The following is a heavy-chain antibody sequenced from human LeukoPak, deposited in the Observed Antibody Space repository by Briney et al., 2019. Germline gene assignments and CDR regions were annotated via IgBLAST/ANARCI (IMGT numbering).Heavy chain of an antibody. D-gene: IGHD3-10*01. CDR1: GGSISSYY. CDR3: ARGGITMVRGVIGWFDP. J-gene: IGHJ5*02. CDR2: IYYSGST. V-gene: IGHV4-59*01. Sequence: SETLSLTCTISGGSISSYYGSWIRQPPGKGQEWIGYIYYSGSTNYNPSLKSRVTISVDTSKNQFSLKLSSVTAADTAVYYCARGGITMVRGVIGWFDPWGQGTLVTVSS.